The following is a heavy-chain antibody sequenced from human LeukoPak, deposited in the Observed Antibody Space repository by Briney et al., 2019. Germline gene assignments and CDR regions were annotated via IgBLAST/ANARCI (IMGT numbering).Heavy chain of an antibody. Sequence: NTSETLSLTCTVSGGSINSYYCSWFRQPPGKGLECIASIYSSGSTNYNPSLKSRVTISVDTSKNQFSLKLSSVTAADTAVYYCARLRYAGSYVDYWGQGTLVTVSS. J-gene: IGHJ4*02. CDR2: IYSSGST. CDR3: ARLRYAGSYVDY. V-gene: IGHV4-4*09. CDR1: GGSINSYY. D-gene: IGHD1-26*01.